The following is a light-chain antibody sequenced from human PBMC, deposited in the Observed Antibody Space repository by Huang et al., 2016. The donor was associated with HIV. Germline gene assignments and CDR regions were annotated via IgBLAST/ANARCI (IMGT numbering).Light chain of an antibody. J-gene: IGKJ5*01. CDR3: QQRFSTTIT. CDR1: QTVNTY. V-gene: IGKV1-39*01. CDR2: AAS. Sequence: DIQMTQSPPSLSASVGDSVTIACRASQTVNTYLNWYQQKPGKAPQLLIFAASRLRSGVPSRFSGSGSGTEFTLTISSLQLEDFATYYCQQRFSTTITFGQGTRLDIK.